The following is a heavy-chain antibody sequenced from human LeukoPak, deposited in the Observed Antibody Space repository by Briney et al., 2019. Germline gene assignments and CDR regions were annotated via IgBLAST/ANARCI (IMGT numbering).Heavy chain of an antibody. CDR2: SSGYNGYK. CDR3: ARGQSNRLLWVGESLSNIHPFDY. V-gene: IGHV1-18*01. CDR1: GCTFTKYA. D-gene: IGHD3-10*01. J-gene: IGHJ4*02. Sequence: GASVTVSCKASGCTFTKYAIRWVGQAPGQGLEGMGWSSGYNGYKKNAQKFHGRVTMTTDTSTSTANMELRSLRSDDTAVYYCARGQSNRLLWVGESLSNIHPFDYGGQGNLVTVSS.